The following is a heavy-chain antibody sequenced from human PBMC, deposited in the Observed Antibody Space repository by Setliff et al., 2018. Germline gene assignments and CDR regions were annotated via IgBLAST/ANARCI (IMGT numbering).Heavy chain of an antibody. CDR1: GFTFRDYS. CDR2: VIQVGAG. D-gene: IGHD1-26*01. V-gene: IGHV3-23*01. J-gene: IGHJ4*02. CDR3: AKDRVNDGFWDFDS. Sequence: PGESLKISCAASGFTFRDYSMVWVRQVPGKGLEWVAGVIQVGAGVYADSMKGRSTISRDNSKNTFFLQVNYVRVDDTATYYCAKDRVNDGFWDFDSWGQGIVGTVS.